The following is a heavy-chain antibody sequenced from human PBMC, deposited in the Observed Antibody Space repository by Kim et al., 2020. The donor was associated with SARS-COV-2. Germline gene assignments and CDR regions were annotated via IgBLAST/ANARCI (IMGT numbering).Heavy chain of an antibody. J-gene: IGHJ4*02. CDR1: GGSISSSSYY. CDR2: MYYSGST. CDR3: ARERGYSGYDFYQGYYFDY. Sequence: SETLSLTCTVSGGSISSSSYYWGWIRQPPGKGLEWIGSMYYSGSTYYNPSLKSRVTISVDTSKNQFSLKLSSVSAADTAVYYCARERGYSGYDFYQGYYFDYWGQGTLVTVSS. V-gene: IGHV4-39*07. D-gene: IGHD5-12*01.